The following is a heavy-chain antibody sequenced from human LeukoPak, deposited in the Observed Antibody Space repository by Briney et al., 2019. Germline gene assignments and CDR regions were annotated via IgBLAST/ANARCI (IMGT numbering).Heavy chain of an antibody. CDR1: GFAFSDYY. CDR3: ARARAAAGPKSSPNFDY. D-gene: IGHD6-13*01. CDR2: INVIGSSK. V-gene: IGHV3-11*01. Sequence: GGSLRLSCAASGFAFSDYYMSWIRQAPGKGLEWVSYINVIGSSKSYADSVKGRFTISRDNAKKSLYLQMNSLRAEDTAVYYCARARAAAGPKSSPNFDYWGQGTLVTVSS. J-gene: IGHJ4*02.